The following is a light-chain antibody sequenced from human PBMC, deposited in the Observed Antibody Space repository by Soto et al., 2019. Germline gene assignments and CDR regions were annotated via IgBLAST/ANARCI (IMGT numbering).Light chain of an antibody. Sequence: QPVLTQPPSVSGAPGQRVTISCTGSSSNIGAGYDVYWYQQLPGTAPKLLIYGNSNRPSGVPDRFSGSKSGTTASLAITGLQAEEEADYYCQTYDSSLSGVVFGGGTKLTVL. V-gene: IGLV1-40*01. CDR1: SSNIGAGYD. CDR3: QTYDSSLSGVV. CDR2: GNS. J-gene: IGLJ2*01.